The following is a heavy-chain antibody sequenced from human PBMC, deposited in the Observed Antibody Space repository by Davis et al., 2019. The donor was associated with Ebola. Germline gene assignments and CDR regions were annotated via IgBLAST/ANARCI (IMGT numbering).Heavy chain of an antibody. J-gene: IGHJ3*02. CDR2: IYSGGST. CDR1: GFTVSSNY. CDR3: ARLYGSGSLFDI. D-gene: IGHD3-10*01. Sequence: GESLKISCAASGFTVSSNYMSWVRQAPGKGLEWVSVIYSGGSTYYADSVKGRFTISRDNSKNTLYLQMNSLRAEDTAVYYCARLYGSGSLFDIWGQGTMVTVSS. V-gene: IGHV3-66*02.